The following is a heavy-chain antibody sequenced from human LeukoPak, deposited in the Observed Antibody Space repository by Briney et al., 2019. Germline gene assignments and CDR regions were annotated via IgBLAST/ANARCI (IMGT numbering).Heavy chain of an antibody. CDR2: IYCSGST. CDR3: ARTLWYCSSTSCYPIDAAYYFDN. D-gene: IGHD2-2*01. CDR1: GGSISSTSYY. V-gene: IGHV4-39*01. J-gene: IGHJ4*02. Sequence: SETLSLTCTVSGGSISSTSYYWGWIRQPPGKGLEWVGSIYCSGSTYYSPSLKSRVTISVDTSNNQFSLKLSSVTAAGTAVYYCARTLWYCSSTSCYPIDAAYYFDNWGQGTLVTVSS.